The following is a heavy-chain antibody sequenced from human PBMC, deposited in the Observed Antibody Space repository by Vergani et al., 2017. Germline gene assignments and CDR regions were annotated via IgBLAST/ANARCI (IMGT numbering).Heavy chain of an antibody. D-gene: IGHD3-10*01. J-gene: IGHJ4*02. V-gene: IGHV1-18*01. Sequence: QVQLVQSGAEVKKPGASVKVSCKASGYTFTSYGISWVRQAPGQGLEWMGWISAYNGNTNYAQKLQGRVTMTTDTSTSTAYMELRSLRSDDTAVYYCARDQPVMVRGVIIALDYWGQGPLVTVSS. CDR2: ISAYNGNT. CDR3: ARDQPVMVRGVIIALDY. CDR1: GYTFTSYG.